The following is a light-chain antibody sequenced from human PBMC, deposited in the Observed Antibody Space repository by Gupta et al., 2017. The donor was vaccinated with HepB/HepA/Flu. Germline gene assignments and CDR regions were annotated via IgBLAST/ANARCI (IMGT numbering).Light chain of an antibody. J-gene: IGKJ1*01. CDR2: KAS. CDR1: QSISRW. CDR3: QHYSLYSRT. V-gene: IGKV1-5*03. Sequence: DIQMTQSPSTLSASVGDRVTITCRASQSISRWLAWYHQRPGKAPRLLISKASTLEGGVPSRSRGSGLETEFTLTISSLQPDDFGNYYCQHYSLYSRTFGQGTQVEI.